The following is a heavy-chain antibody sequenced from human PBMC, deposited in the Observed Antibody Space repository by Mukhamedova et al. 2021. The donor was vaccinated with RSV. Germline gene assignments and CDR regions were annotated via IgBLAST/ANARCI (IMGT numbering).Heavy chain of an antibody. CDR3: ARDQDTASADY. V-gene: IGHV3-48*03. Sequence: FTISRDNARNSLYLQMNSLTVDDTAIYYCARDQDTASADYWGQGTLVTVSS. J-gene: IGHJ4*02.